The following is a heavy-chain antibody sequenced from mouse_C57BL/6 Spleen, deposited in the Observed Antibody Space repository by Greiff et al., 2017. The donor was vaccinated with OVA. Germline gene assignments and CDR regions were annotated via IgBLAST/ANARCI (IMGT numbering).Heavy chain of an antibody. J-gene: IGHJ4*01. CDR3: AREYSPRAMDY. CDR2: IDPSDSYT. CDR1: GYTFTSYW. D-gene: IGHD5-1*01. V-gene: IGHV1-50*01. Sequence: QVQLKQPGAELVKPGASVKLSCKASGYTFTSYWMQWVKQRPGQGLEWIGEIDPSDSYTNYNQKFKGKATLTVDTSSSTAYMQLSSLTSEDSAVYYCAREYSPRAMDYWGQGTSVTVSS.